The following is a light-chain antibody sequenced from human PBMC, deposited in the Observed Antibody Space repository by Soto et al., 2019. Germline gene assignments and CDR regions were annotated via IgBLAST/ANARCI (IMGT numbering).Light chain of an antibody. Sequence: EIVMTQSPATLSVSPGERATFSCRASQSVSSNLAWYQQKPGQAPRPLIYGASIRATGIPARFSGSGSGTEFTLTISTLQSEDFAIYYCQHYNNWPPWTFGQGTKVDIK. CDR1: QSVSSN. CDR3: QHYNNWPPWT. CDR2: GAS. J-gene: IGKJ1*01. V-gene: IGKV3-15*01.